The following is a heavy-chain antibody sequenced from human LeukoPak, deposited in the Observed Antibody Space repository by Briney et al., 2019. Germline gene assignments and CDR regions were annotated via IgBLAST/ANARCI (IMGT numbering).Heavy chain of an antibody. CDR2: IKQDGSEK. J-gene: IGHJ6*03. Sequence: GGSLRLSCAASGFTFSSYWMSWVHQAPGKGLEWVANIKQDGSEKYYVDSVKGRFTISRDNAKNSLYLQMNSLRAEDTAVYYCARDRIQLWTYYYYYMDVWGKGTTVTVSS. D-gene: IGHD5-18*01. CDR1: GFTFSSYW. CDR3: ARDRIQLWTYYYYYMDV. V-gene: IGHV3-7*01.